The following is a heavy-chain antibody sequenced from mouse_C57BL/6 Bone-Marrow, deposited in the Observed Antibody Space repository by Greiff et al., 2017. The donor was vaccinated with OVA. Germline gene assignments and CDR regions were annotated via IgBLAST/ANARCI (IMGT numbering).Heavy chain of an antibody. J-gene: IGHJ3*01. V-gene: IGHV3-6*01. CDR3: ARDEAGGAWFAY. Sequence: VQLMESGPGLVKPSQSLSLTCSVTGYSITSGYYWNWIRQFPGNKLEWMGYISYDGSNNYNPSLKNRISITRDTSKNQFFLKLNSVTTEDTATYYCARDEAGGAWFAYWGQGTLVTVSA. CDR2: ISYDGSN. CDR1: GYSITSGYY.